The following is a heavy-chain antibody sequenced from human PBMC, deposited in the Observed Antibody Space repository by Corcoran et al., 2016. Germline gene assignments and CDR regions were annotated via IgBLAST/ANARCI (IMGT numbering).Heavy chain of an antibody. CDR2: INPSGGST. CDR3: AREKSITIFGVVIPFDY. CDR1: GYTFTSYY. Sequence: QVQLVQSGAEVKKPGASVKVSCKASGYTFTSYYMHWVRQAPGQGLEWMGIINPSGGSTSYAQKFQGRVTMTRDTSTSTVYMELSSLRSEDTAGYYCAREKSITIFGVVIPFDYWGQGTLVTVSS. D-gene: IGHD3-3*01. V-gene: IGHV1-46*01. J-gene: IGHJ4*02.